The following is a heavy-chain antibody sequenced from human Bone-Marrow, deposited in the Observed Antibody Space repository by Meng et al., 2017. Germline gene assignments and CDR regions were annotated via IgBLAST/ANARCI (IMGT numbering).Heavy chain of an antibody. V-gene: IGHV2-5*01. D-gene: IGHD3-3*01. CDR1: GFSVSPSGVG. Sequence: SGPTLVNPSHTLTLICTVSGFSVSPSGVGVGWVRQPPGKALEWLAFMFWNDEKRYSPSLGTRLTINKDTSKNQVVLTLTDIDPEDTATYFCVHKAAGMVGARFDYWGQGTLVTVSS. CDR2: MFWNDEK. CDR3: VHKAAGMVGARFDY. J-gene: IGHJ4*02.